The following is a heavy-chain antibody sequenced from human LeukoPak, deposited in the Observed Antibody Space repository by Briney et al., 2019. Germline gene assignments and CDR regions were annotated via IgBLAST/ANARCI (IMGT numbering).Heavy chain of an antibody. D-gene: IGHD2-8*01. J-gene: IGHJ5*02. CDR2: INPNSGGT. CDR1: GYTFTGYY. CDR3: ARVRRYCTNGVCSNNWFDP. V-gene: IGHV1-2*02. Sequence: ASVKVSCKASGYTFTGYYMHWVRQAPGQGLEWMGWINPNSGGTNYAQKFQGRVTMTRDTSISTAYMELSRLRSDNTAVYYCARVRRYCTNGVCSNNWFDPWGQGTLVTVSS.